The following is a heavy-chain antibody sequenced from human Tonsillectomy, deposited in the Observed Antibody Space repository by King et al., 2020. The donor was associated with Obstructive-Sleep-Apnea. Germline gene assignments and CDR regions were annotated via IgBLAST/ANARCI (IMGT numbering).Heavy chain of an antibody. CDR3: ARHRGVEDYGDYGDYFDY. V-gene: IGHV4-59*08. Sequence: VQLQESGPGLVKPSETLSLTCTVSGGSISNYYWSWIRQPPGKGLEWIGYMYYSGNTNFNPSLKSRVTLSADTSRFQFSLGLSSVTAADTAVYYCARHRGVEDYGDYGDYFDYWGQGTLVTVSS. D-gene: IGHD4-17*01. CDR2: MYYSGNT. J-gene: IGHJ4*02. CDR1: GGSISNYY.